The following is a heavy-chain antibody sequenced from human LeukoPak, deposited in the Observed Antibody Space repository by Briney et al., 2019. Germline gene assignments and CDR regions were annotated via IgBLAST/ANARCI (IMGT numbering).Heavy chain of an antibody. J-gene: IGHJ4*02. CDR3: ARGGFGIGIDY. CDR1: GFTFSRYW. CDR2: INSDGSGT. V-gene: IGHV3-74*01. D-gene: IGHD3-16*01. Sequence: GGSLRLSCAASGFTFSRYWMHWVRQAPGKGLVWVSYINSDGSGTSYADSVKGRFTVSRDNAKNTLYLQMNSLRAEDTAVYYCARGGFGIGIDYRGQGTLVPVSS.